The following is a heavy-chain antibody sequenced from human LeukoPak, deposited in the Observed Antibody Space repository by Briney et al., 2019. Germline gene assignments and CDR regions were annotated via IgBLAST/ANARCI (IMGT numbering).Heavy chain of an antibody. Sequence: PSETLSLTCTVSGGSISSYYWSWIRQPPGKGLEWIGYIYYSGSTNYNPSLKSRVTISVDTSKNQFSLKLSSVTAADTAVYCCARQPGYHDAFDIWGQGTMVTVSS. CDR3: ARQPGYHDAFDI. V-gene: IGHV4-59*08. J-gene: IGHJ3*02. CDR2: IYYSGST. CDR1: GGSISSYY. D-gene: IGHD3-9*01.